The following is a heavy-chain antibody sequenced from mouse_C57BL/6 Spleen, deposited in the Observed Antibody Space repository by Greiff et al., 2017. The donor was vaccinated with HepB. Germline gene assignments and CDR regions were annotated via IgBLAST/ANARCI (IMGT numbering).Heavy chain of an antibody. D-gene: IGHD1-1*01. CDR3: TLITTVVADDY. J-gene: IGHJ2*01. Sequence: EVQLQQSGAELVRPGASVKLSCTASGFNIKDYYMHWVKQRPEQGLEWIGRIDPEDGDTEYAPKFQGKATITADKSSNTAYLQLSSLTSEDTAVYYCTLITTVVADDYWGQGTTLTVSS. CDR2: IDPEDGDT. CDR1: GFNIKDYY. V-gene: IGHV14-1*01.